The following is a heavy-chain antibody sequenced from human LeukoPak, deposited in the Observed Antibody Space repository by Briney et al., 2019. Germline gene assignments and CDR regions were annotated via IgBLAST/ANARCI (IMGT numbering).Heavy chain of an antibody. Sequence: GGSLRLSCAASGFTVSNNYINWVRQAPGKGLEWVSVIYSGGSTYYADSVKGRFTISRDNSKNTLYLQMNTLRAEDTAVYYCVRGAPRRWFGESLSGAKYYFDYWGQGTLVTVSS. V-gene: IGHV3-66*01. D-gene: IGHD3-10*01. CDR2: IYSGGST. CDR1: GFTVSNNY. CDR3: VRGAPRRWFGESLSGAKYYFDY. J-gene: IGHJ4*02.